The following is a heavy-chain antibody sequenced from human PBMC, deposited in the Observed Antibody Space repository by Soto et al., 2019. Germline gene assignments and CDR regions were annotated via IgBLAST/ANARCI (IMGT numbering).Heavy chain of an antibody. J-gene: IGHJ6*02. CDR3: TRPLSGGMDV. V-gene: IGHV3-73*02. CDR1: GFIFSDSA. CDR2: IRSKANSYAT. Sequence: EVQLVESGGGLVQPGGSLKLSCAASGFIFSDSAMHWVRQASGKGLEWVGRIRSKANSYATTYAASVKGRFTISRDDSKNTAYLQMNSLKTEDTAVYYCTRPLSGGMDVWGQGTTVTVSS.